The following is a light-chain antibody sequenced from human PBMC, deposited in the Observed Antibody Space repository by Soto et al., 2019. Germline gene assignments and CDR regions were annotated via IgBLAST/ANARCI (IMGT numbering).Light chain of an antibody. CDR1: QSVSTNF. J-gene: IGKJ1*01. V-gene: IGKV3-20*01. Sequence: EIVLTQSPGPLSLSPGAGATLSCRASQSVSTNFFAWYQQKPGQAPRLLIYGASTRATGIPDRFSGSGSGTDFTLTISRLEPEDFAVYYCQQYGRTSWTFGQGTKVEIK. CDR2: GAS. CDR3: QQYGRTSWT.